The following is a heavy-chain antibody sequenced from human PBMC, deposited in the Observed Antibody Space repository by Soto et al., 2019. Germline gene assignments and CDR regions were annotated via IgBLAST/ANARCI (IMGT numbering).Heavy chain of an antibody. CDR2: IDWDDDK. CDR1: GFSLSTSGMC. J-gene: IGHJ3*02. CDR3: ARIPRLGEFDAFDI. Sequence: SGPTLVNPTQTLTLTCTFSGFSLSTSGMCVSWIRQPPGKALEWLALIDWDDDKYYSTSLKIRLTISKDTSKNQVVLTMTNMDPVDTATYYCARIPRLGEFDAFDIWGQGTMVTVSS. V-gene: IGHV2-70*01. D-gene: IGHD1-1*01.